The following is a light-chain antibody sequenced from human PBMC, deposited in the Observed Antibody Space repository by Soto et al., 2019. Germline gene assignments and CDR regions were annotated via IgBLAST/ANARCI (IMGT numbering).Light chain of an antibody. Sequence: TQSPAPQSLSPGGGDSLSCRASQSINRYLVWYQQKPGQAPRLLIYGASTRATGIPARFSGSGSGTEFTPTISSLQSEDFAVYYCQQYNNWPITFGQGTRLEIK. CDR1: QSINRY. CDR3: QQYNNWPIT. J-gene: IGKJ5*01. V-gene: IGKV3-15*01. CDR2: GAS.